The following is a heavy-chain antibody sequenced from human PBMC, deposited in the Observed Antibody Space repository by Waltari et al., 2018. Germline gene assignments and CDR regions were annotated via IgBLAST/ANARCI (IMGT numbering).Heavy chain of an antibody. Sequence: EVELVESGGGLVQPGGSLRLSCAASGLPVRATYMGWVRQAPGKGVEWVSVLYSDERTYYADSVKGRFTISRHNSRNILYFQMNRLRIEDTAVYYCARGVAGGFDIWGQGTRVTVSS. J-gene: IGHJ3*02. CDR3: ARGVAGGFDI. CDR2: LYSDERT. D-gene: IGHD6-19*01. V-gene: IGHV3-53*04. CDR1: GLPVRATY.